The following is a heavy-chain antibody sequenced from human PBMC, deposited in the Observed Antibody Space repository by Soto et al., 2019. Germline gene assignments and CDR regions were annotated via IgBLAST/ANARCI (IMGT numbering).Heavy chain of an antibody. V-gene: IGHV4-39*01. D-gene: IGHD1-1*01. CDR3: ARPRGTGTLHSAFDI. CDR1: GGSISSSSYY. Sequence: QLQLQESGPGLVKPSETLSLTCTVSGGSISSSSYYWGWIRQPPGKGLEWIGSIYYSGSTYYNPSLKSRVTISADTSKYKYSLQLSSVTAADTAVYYCARPRGTGTLHSAFDIWGQGTMVTVAS. CDR2: IYYSGST. J-gene: IGHJ3*02.